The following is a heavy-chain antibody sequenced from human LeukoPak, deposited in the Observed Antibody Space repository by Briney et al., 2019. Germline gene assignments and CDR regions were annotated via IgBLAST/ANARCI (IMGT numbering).Heavy chain of an antibody. CDR2: IYTSGTT. CDR3: AGEAGGGYARAFDI. Sequence: SETLSLTCIVSGGSISSYSWTWIRQPAGERLEWIGRIYTSGTTNYNPSLKSRVTMSVDTSKNQFSLKLSSVTAADTAVYYCAGEAGGGYARAFDIWGQGTMVTVSS. CDR1: GGSISSYS. V-gene: IGHV4-4*07. D-gene: IGHD5-12*01. J-gene: IGHJ3*02.